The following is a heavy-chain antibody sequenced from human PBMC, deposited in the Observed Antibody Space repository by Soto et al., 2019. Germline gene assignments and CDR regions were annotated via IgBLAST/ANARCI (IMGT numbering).Heavy chain of an antibody. D-gene: IGHD2-21*01. CDR2: IYYSGNT. CDR3: PRKGNCWPRDWFDS. V-gene: IGHV4-39*01. CDR1: GGSISGSRYF. J-gene: IGHJ5*01. Sequence: SETLSLTCTVSGGSISGSRYFWGWIRQPPGKGLDWIGSIYYSGNTYYNPSLKSRVTISVDTSNKQFSLKLSSVTVADTPVDYCPRKGNCWPRDWFDSWGPGKLVTVS.